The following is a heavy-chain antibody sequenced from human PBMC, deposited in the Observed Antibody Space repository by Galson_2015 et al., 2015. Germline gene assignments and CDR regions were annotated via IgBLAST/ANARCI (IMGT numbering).Heavy chain of an antibody. V-gene: IGHV3-30*03. CDR2: ISYDGSNK. CDR3: ARDKDPVWFGESLWVGSMDV. J-gene: IGHJ6*02. CDR1: GFTFSSYG. Sequence: SLRLSCAASGFTFSSYGMHWVRQAPGKGLEWVAVISYDGSNKYYADSVKGRFTISRDNSKNTLYLQMNSLRAEDTAVYYCARDKDPVWFGESLWVGSMDVWGQGTTVTVSS. D-gene: IGHD3-10*01.